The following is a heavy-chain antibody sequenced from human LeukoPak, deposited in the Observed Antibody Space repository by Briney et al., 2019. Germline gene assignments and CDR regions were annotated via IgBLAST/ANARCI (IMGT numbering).Heavy chain of an antibody. J-gene: IGHJ4*02. CDR3: ARGGWYSSSWSFDY. CDR1: GGSISSYY. CDR2: IYYSGGT. Sequence: SETLSLTCTVSGGSISSYYWSWVRQPPGKGLEWIGYIYYSGGTNYNPSLKSRVTISVDTSKNQFSLKLSSVTAADTAVYYCARGGWYSSSWSFDYWGQGTLVTVSS. D-gene: IGHD6-13*01. V-gene: IGHV4-59*01.